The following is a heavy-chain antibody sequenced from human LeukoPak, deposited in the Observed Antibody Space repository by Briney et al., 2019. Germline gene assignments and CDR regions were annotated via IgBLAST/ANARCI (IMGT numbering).Heavy chain of an antibody. J-gene: IGHJ4*02. CDR1: GGSISIDTFY. V-gene: IGHV4-39*07. CDR2: INHSGST. CDR3: ARGSDTAAGLY. Sequence: SETLSLTCTVSGGSISIDTFYWGWIRQPPGKGLEWIGEINHSGSTNYNPSLKSRVSISVDSSKNQFSLKVSSVTAADTAVYYCARGSDTAAGLYWGQGTLVTVSS. D-gene: IGHD6-13*01.